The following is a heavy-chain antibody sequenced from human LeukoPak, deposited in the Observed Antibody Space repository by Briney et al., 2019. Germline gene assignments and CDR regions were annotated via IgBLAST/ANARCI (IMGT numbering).Heavy chain of an antibody. CDR2: IGTSSSTI. CDR3: ARAPEWLIFDY. D-gene: IGHD6-19*01. CDR1: GFTFSSYS. V-gene: IGHV3-48*01. J-gene: IGHJ4*02. Sequence: GGSLRLSCAASGFTFSSYSMNWVRQAPGKGLEWVSYIGTSSSTIYYADSVKGRFTISRHNSKNTLYLQMNSLRAEDTAVYYCARAPEWLIFDYWGQGTLVTVSS.